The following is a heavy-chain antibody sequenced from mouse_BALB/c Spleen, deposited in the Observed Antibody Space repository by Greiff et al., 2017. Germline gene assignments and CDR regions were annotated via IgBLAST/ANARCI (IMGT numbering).Heavy chain of an antibody. V-gene: IGHV7-3*02. Sequence: EVNVVESGGGLVQPGGSLRLSCATSGFTFTDYYMSWVRQPPGKALEWLGFIRNKANGYTTEYSASVKGRFTISRDNSQSILYLQMNTLRAEDSATYYCARAGTPLAYWGQGTLVTVSA. D-gene: IGHD1-1*01. CDR3: ARAGTPLAY. J-gene: IGHJ3*01. CDR2: IRNKANGYTT. CDR1: GFTFTDYY.